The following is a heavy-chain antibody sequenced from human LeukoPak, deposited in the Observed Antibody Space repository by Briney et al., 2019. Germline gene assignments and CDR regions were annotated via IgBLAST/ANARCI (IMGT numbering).Heavy chain of an antibody. V-gene: IGHV4-61*01. CDR3: ARVPGGGTAAN. CDR1: GGSVGSGSYY. J-gene: IGHJ3*01. Sequence: KPSKTLSLTCTVSGGSVGSGSYYWSWIRQPPGKGLDWTGYIHYSGSTNYSPSLKSRVTISVDTSKNQFSLKLSSVTAADTAVYYCARVPGGGTAANWGQGTMVTVSS. CDR2: IHYSGST. D-gene: IGHD1-7*01.